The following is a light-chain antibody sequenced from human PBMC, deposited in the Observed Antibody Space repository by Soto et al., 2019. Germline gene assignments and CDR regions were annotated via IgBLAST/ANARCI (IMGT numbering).Light chain of an antibody. Sequence: QSVLTQPASVSGSPGQSITISCTGTSSDVGSYNLVSWYQQHPGKAPKLMIYDGSKRPSGIYNRFAGSKSGNTASLTISGLQAEDEADYYCCSYAGSSAPVVFGGGTKLTVL. CDR1: SSDVGSYNL. J-gene: IGLJ2*01. V-gene: IGLV2-23*01. CDR2: DGS. CDR3: CSYAGSSAPVV.